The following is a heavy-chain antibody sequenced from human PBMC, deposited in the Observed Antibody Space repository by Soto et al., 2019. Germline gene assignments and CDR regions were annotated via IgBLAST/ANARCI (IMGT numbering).Heavy chain of an antibody. J-gene: IGHJ3*02. CDR2: INAGNGDT. V-gene: IGHV1-3*01. Sequence: QVQLVQSGAEAKKPGASVKVSCKASGYTFTIHTIHWVRQAPGQRLEWMGWINAGNGDTKSSQKFQGRVTITRDTSASTAYMELSSLRSEDTAVYYCARVPGPDVFDIWGQGTMVTVSS. D-gene: IGHD1-1*01. CDR3: ARVPGPDVFDI. CDR1: GYTFTIHT.